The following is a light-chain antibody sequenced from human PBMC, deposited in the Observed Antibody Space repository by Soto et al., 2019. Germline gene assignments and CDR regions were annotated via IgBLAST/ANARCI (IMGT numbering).Light chain of an antibody. Sequence: EIVLTQSPGTLSLSPGERATLSCRASQSVSSSYLAWYQQKPGQAPRLLIYGASSRATGIPDRFSGSGSGTDFTLTISRLEPEDFAVYYCQPYGWSTPYTFGQGTKLKSK. V-gene: IGKV3-20*01. CDR3: QPYGWSTPYT. CDR2: GAS. J-gene: IGKJ2*01. CDR1: QSVSSSY.